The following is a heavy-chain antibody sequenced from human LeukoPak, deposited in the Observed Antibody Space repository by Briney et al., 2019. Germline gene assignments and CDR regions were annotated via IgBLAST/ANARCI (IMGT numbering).Heavy chain of an antibody. Sequence: GGSLRLSCGVSGFTFSSYWMHWVRQAPGKGLVWISRINSDGSTTSYADSVKGRFTISRDNAKNTLYLQMNSLRAEDTAVYYCARGNYYGQDYWGQGTLVTVSS. D-gene: IGHD3-10*01. CDR3: ARGNYYGQDY. CDR2: INSDGSTT. J-gene: IGHJ4*02. CDR1: GFTFSSYW. V-gene: IGHV3-74*01.